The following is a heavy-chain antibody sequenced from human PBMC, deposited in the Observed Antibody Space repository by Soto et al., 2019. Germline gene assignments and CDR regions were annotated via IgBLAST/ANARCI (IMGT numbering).Heavy chain of an antibody. CDR3: ASGGLETFDH. V-gene: IGHV3-74*01. CDR1: VFTFGNYW. D-gene: IGHD1-1*01. CDR2: ISDYGRI. J-gene: IGHJ4*02. Sequence: GWSLRRSCAASVFTFGNYWMHWVRQAPGKGLVWVSRISDYGRINYADSVKDRFIISRDDARSELYLQLNDLRVEDTATYYCASGGLETFDHWGQGALATVS.